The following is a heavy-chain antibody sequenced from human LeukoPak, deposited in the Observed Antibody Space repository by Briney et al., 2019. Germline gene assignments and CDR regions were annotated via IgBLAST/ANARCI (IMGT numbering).Heavy chain of an antibody. Sequence: GGSLRLSCAASGCTFSSYSMNWVRQAPGKGLEWVSSISSSSSYIYYADSVKGRFTISRDNAKNSLYLQMNSLRAEDTAVYYCARSHRSGYCSSTSCYFDYWGQGTLVTVSS. CDR1: GCTFSSYS. V-gene: IGHV3-21*01. CDR3: ARSHRSGYCSSTSCYFDY. CDR2: ISSSSSYI. J-gene: IGHJ4*02. D-gene: IGHD2-2*03.